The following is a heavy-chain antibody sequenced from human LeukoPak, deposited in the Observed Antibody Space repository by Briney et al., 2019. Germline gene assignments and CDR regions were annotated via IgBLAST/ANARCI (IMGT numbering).Heavy chain of an antibody. Sequence: PSETLSLTCTVSGGSISSSTYYWGWIRQPPGKGLEWIGSIYYSGSTYYNPSLKSRVTISVDTSKNQFSLKLSSVTAADTAVYYCARDRVVVTAYFDYWGQGTLVTVSS. CDR3: ARDRVVVTAYFDY. CDR2: IYYSGST. CDR1: GGSISSSTYY. J-gene: IGHJ4*02. V-gene: IGHV4-39*07. D-gene: IGHD2-21*02.